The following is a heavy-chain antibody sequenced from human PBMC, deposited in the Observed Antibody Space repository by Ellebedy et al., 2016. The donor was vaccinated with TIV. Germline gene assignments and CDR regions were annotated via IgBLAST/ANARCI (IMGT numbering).Heavy chain of an antibody. CDR3: ARDHYSSSWYFLDY. CDR2: IIPILGIA. Sequence: AASVKVSCKASGGTFSSYAISWARPAPGQGLEWMGRIIPILGIANYAQKFQGRVTITADKSTSTAYMELSSLRSEDTAVYYCARDHYSSSWYFLDYWGQGTLVTVSS. CDR1: GGTFSSYA. D-gene: IGHD6-13*01. V-gene: IGHV1-69*04. J-gene: IGHJ4*02.